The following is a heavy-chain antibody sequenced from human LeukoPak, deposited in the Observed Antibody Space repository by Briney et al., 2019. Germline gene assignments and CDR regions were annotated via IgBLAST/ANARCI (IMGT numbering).Heavy chain of an antibody. CDR3: ARGYDYVWGSYRFYFDY. Sequence: SETLSLTCAVYGGSFSGYYRSWIRQPPGKGLEWIGEINHSGSTDYNPSLKSRVTISVDTSKNQFSLKLSSVTAADTAVYYCARGYDYVWGSYRFYFDYWGQGTLVTVSS. J-gene: IGHJ4*02. CDR1: GGSFSGYY. D-gene: IGHD3-16*02. V-gene: IGHV4-34*01. CDR2: INHSGST.